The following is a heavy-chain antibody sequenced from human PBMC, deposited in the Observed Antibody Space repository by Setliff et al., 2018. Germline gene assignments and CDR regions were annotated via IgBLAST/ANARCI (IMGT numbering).Heavy chain of an antibody. J-gene: IGHJ6*03. Sequence: PSETLSLTCAVYGGSFSGYYWSWIRQPPGKGLEWIGEINHSGSTNYNPSLKSRVTISVDTSKNQFSLKLSSVTAADTAVYYCARAIYSSGWYLRYYYYMDVWGKGTTVTSP. CDR1: GGSFSGYY. D-gene: IGHD6-19*01. CDR2: INHSGST. CDR3: ARAIYSSGWYLRYYYYMDV. V-gene: IGHV4-34*01.